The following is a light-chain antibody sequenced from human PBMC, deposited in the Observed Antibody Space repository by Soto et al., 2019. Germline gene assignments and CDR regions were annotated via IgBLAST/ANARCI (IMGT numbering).Light chain of an antibody. CDR1: SSDIGAHNF. V-gene: IGLV2-14*03. CDR3: NSYTTSTTFV. CDR2: EVI. Sequence: SVLTQPAYVSGSPGQAITVSCSRTSSDIGAHNFVSWYQQHPGKAPKLIIYEVINRPSGVSDRFSGSKSGHTASLTISGLQSEAEADYYCNSYTTSTTFVLGSGTKVTV. J-gene: IGLJ1*01.